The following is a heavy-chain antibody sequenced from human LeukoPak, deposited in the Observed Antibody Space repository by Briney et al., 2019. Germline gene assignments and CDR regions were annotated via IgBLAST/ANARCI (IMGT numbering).Heavy chain of an antibody. V-gene: IGHV3-23*01. CDR3: AKVLLRYFDWLSNRGPFDY. D-gene: IGHD3-9*01. Sequence: GGSLRLSCAASGFTFSSYAISWVRQAPGKGLEWVSAISGSGGSTYYADSVKGRFTISRDNSKNTLYLQMNSLRAEDTAVYYCAKVLLRYFDWLSNRGPFDYWGQGTLVTVSS. CDR1: GFTFSSYA. CDR2: ISGSGGST. J-gene: IGHJ4*02.